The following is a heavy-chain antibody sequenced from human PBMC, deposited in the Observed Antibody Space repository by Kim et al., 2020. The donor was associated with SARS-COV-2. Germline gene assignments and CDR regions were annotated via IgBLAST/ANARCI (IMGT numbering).Heavy chain of an antibody. CDR2: ISAYNGNT. V-gene: IGHV1-18*01. D-gene: IGHD6-19*01. Sequence: ASVKVSCKASGYTFTSYGISWVRQAPGQGLEWMGWISAYNGNTNYAQKLQGRVTMTTDTSTSTAYMELRSLRSDDTAVYYCARAGGSGWYLYYYYGMAVWGQGTTVTVSS. CDR1: GYTFTSYG. CDR3: ARAGGSGWYLYYYYGMAV. J-gene: IGHJ6*02.